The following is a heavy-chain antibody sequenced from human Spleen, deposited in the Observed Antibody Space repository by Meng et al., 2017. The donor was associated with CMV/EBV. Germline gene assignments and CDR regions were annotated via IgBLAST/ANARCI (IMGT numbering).Heavy chain of an antibody. Sequence: GESLKISCATSGFTFSSYAMTWVRQAPGKGLEWVSGISGSDGRTYYADSVKGRFAISRDNAKNSLYLQMNSLRAEDTALYYCAKGYYDFWSGYPDYWGQGTLVTVSS. D-gene: IGHD3-3*01. CDR2: ISGSDGRT. CDR3: AKGYYDFWSGYPDY. V-gene: IGHV3-23*01. J-gene: IGHJ4*02. CDR1: GFTFSSYA.